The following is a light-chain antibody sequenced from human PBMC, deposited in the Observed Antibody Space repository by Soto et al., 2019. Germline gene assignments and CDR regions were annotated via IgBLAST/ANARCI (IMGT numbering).Light chain of an antibody. CDR2: DAS. V-gene: IGKV3-11*01. CDR1: QSVSSY. Sequence: EIVLTHSPATLSLSPGERATLSSRASQSVSSYLAWYQQKPGQAPRLLIYDASNRATGIPARFSGSGSGTDFTLTISSLEPEDFAVYYCQQRSNWQGTFGQGTKVDI. J-gene: IGKJ1*01. CDR3: QQRSNWQGT.